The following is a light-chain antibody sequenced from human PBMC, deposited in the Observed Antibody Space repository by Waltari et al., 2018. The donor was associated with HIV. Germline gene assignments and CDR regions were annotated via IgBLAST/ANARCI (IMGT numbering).Light chain of an antibody. J-gene: IGKJ3*01. Sequence: ALRLTQSPSSFSASVGDRVTITCRASQGITTSFAWYQQQQGGAPRLVIHTTSTLESGVPSRFGVSGSWTEFTLTISCMQSEDVAHYYCHPYYDLPVTFGPGTKVDIK. CDR1: QGITTS. CDR3: HPYYDLPVT. CDR2: TTS. V-gene: IGKV1-8*01.